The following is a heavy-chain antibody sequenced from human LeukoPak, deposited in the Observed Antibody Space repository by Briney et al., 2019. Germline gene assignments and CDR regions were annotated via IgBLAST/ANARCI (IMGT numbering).Heavy chain of an antibody. J-gene: IGHJ4*02. CDR2: IYFSGST. D-gene: IGHD3-22*01. V-gene: IGHV4-59*01. CDR3: ARSGSSGYYLYFDY. Sequence: SETLSLTCTVSGASISSYSWSWIRQPPGKGLQWIGYIYFSGSTKYNPSLKSRLTISAATSRNQSSLKLSSVTAADTAIYYCARSGSSGYYLYFDYWGQGTLVTVSS. CDR1: GASISSYS.